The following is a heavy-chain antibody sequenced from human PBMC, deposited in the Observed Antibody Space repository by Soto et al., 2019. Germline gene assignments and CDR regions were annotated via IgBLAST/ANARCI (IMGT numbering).Heavy chain of an antibody. CDR2: ISGSGGST. V-gene: IGHV3-23*01. Sequence: GESLKISCAASGFTFSSYAMSWVRQAPGKGLEWVSAISGSGGSTYYADSVKGRFTISRDNSKNTLYLQMNSLRAEDTAVYYCAKDYSSLTIFGVVIGPKPWFDPWGQGTLVTVSS. CDR3: AKDYSSLTIFGVVIGPKPWFDP. J-gene: IGHJ5*02. D-gene: IGHD3-3*01. CDR1: GFTFSSYA.